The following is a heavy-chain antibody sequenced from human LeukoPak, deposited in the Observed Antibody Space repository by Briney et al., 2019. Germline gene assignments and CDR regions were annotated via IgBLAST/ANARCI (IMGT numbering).Heavy chain of an antibody. D-gene: IGHD1-26*01. CDR1: GFTLSNYW. V-gene: IGHV3-7*01. CDR3: AHSGSYIDY. CDR2: IKQDGSEK. J-gene: IGHJ4*02. Sequence: PGGSLRLSCAASGFTLSNYWMSWVRQAPGKGLEWVAHIKQDGSEKNYVDSVKGRFTISRDNAKNSLYLQMNSLRAEDTAVYYCAHSGSYIDYWGQGTLVTVSS.